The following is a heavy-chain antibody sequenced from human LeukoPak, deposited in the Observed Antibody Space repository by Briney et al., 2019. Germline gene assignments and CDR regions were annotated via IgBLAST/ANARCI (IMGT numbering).Heavy chain of an antibody. CDR3: ARQAGYYDSSGYSTYYFDY. CDR1: GGSISSYY. V-gene: IGHV4-59*08. CDR2: IYYSGGT. J-gene: IGHJ4*02. Sequence: PSETLSLTCTVSGGSISSYYWSWIRQPPGKGLEWIGYIYYSGGTNYNPSLKSRVTISVDTSKNQFSLKLSSVTAADTAVYYCARQAGYYDSSGYSTYYFDYWGQGTLVTVSS. D-gene: IGHD3-22*01.